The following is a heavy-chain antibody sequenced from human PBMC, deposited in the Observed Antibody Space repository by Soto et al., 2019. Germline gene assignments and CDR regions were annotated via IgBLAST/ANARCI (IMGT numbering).Heavy chain of an antibody. CDR1: GYSFTTYW. J-gene: IGHJ4*02. D-gene: IGHD6-19*01. CDR2: IDPSDSYT. CDR3: TRRAKYSSGWAPIDY. Sequence: EVQLVQSGGEVKKPGESLRISCKGSGYSFTTYWISWVRQMPGKGLEWMGRIDPSDSYTNYSPSFQGHVTISADKSISTAYLQWSSLKASDTAMYYCTRRAKYSSGWAPIDYWGQGTLVTVSS. V-gene: IGHV5-10-1*01.